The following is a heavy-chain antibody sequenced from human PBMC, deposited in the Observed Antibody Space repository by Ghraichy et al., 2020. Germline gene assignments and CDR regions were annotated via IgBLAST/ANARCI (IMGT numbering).Heavy chain of an antibody. V-gene: IGHV4-39*01. CDR3: ARHSEVLAYYYGMDV. CDR1: GGSISSSSYY. J-gene: IGHJ6*02. CDR2: IYYSGST. D-gene: IGHD4/OR15-4a*01. Sequence: ESLNISCTVSGGSISSSSYYWGWIRQPPGKGLEWIGSIYYSGSTYYNPSLKSRVTISVDTSKNQFSLKLSSVTAADTAVYYCARHSEVLAYYYGMDVWGQGTTVTVSS.